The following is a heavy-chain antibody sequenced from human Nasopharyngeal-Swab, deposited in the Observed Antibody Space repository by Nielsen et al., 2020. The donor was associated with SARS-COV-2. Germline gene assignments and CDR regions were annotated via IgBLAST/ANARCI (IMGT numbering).Heavy chain of an antibody. CDR3: ARYPHPPELRGDAFDI. V-gene: IGHV3-33*01. Sequence: GESLKISCAASGFTFSSYGMHWVRQAPGKGLEWVAVIWYDGSNKYYADSVKGRFTISRDNSKNTLYLQMNSLRAEDTAVYYCARYPHPPELRGDAFDIWGQGTMVTVSS. CDR1: GFTFSSYG. D-gene: IGHD1-14*01. J-gene: IGHJ3*02. CDR2: IWYDGSNK.